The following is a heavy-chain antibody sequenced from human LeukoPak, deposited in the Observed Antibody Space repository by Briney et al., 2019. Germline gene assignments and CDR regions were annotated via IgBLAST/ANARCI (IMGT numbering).Heavy chain of an antibody. V-gene: IGHV4-4*07. J-gene: IGHJ5*02. Sequence: SETLSLTCTVSGGSISSYYWSWIRQPAGKGLEWIGRIYTSGSTNYNPSLKSRVTMSVDASKNQFSLKLSSVTAADTAVYYCARAAGPDYYDSSGYYYVGWFDPWGQGTLVTVSS. CDR1: GGSISSYY. CDR3: ARAAGPDYYDSSGYYYVGWFDP. D-gene: IGHD3-22*01. CDR2: IYTSGST.